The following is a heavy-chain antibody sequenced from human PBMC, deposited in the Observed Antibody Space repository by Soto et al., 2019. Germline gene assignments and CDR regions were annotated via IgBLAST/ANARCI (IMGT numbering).Heavy chain of an antibody. CDR2: ISSSSSTI. D-gene: IGHD5-18*01. V-gene: IGHV3-48*01. CDR3: ARRRGYSYGYFDY. J-gene: IGHJ4*02. Sequence: EVQLVESGGGLVQPGGSLRLSCAASGFTFSSYSMNWVRQAPGKGLEWVSYISSSSSTIYYADSVKGRFTISRDNAKNSLYLQINSLRAEDTAVYYCARRRGYSYGYFDYWGQGTLVTVSS. CDR1: GFTFSSYS.